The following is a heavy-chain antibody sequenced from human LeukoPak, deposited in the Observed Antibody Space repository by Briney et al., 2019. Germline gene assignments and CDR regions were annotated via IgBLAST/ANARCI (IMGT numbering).Heavy chain of an antibody. D-gene: IGHD6-19*01. CDR1: GYIFTSYY. V-gene: IGHV1-46*01. J-gene: IGHJ4*02. CDR2: INPSGGNT. Sequence: ASVKVSCRASGYIFTSYYIHWVRQAPGQGLEWMGIINPSGGNTNYAQKFQGRVTMTRDTSTSTVYMELSSLRSGDTAVYYCARFAVHRRLAVAGQFGLDYWGQGTLVTVSS. CDR3: ARFAVHRRLAVAGQFGLDY.